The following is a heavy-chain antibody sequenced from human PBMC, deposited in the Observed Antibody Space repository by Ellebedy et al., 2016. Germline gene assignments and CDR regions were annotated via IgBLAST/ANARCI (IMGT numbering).Heavy chain of an antibody. Sequence: GESLKISXATSGFSFSNYFMTWIRRAPGKGLEWVSSITSSGSYIYYADSLKGRFTISRDNAKNSLYLQMNSLRAEDTAVYYCARGVGGTSLNWFDPWGQGTLVTVSS. CDR3: ARGVGGTSLNWFDP. J-gene: IGHJ5*02. CDR1: GFSFSNYF. CDR2: ITSSGSYI. D-gene: IGHD3-16*01. V-gene: IGHV3-21*01.